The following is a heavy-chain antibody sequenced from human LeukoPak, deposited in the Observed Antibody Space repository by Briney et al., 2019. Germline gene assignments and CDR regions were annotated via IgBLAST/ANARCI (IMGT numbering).Heavy chain of an antibody. V-gene: IGHV1-2*02. J-gene: IGHJ4*02. D-gene: IGHD3-3*01. CDR1: GYTFTGYY. Sequence: ASVSVSCKASGYTFTGYYMHWVRQAPGQGLEWMGWINPNSGGTNYAQKFQGRVTMTRDTSISTAYMELSRLRSDDTAVYYCARERHSYKLRFLEWLLPNWGQGTLVTVSS. CDR3: ARERHSYKLRFLEWLLPN. CDR2: INPNSGGT.